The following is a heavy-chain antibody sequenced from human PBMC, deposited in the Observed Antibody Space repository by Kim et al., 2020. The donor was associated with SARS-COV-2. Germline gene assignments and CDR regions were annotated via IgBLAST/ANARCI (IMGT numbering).Heavy chain of an antibody. Sequence: VKGRFTTARDNAKTSLYLQMNSLRAEDTAVYYCARDISPFMVRGVSPPDYWGQGTLVTVSS. V-gene: IGHV3-11*06. CDR3: ARDISPFMVRGVSPPDY. J-gene: IGHJ4*02. D-gene: IGHD3-10*01.